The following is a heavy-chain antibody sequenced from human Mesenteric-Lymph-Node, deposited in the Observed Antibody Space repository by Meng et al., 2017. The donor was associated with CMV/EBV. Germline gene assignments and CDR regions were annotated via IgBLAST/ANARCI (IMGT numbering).Heavy chain of an antibody. J-gene: IGHJ4*02. CDR2: IKRGESEK. CDR3: ARAGDSGYDYFDY. V-gene: IGHV3-7*01. CDR1: GFTCSSYW. Sequence: GEPLMISCAASGFTCSSYWMGWVRPAPGKGLEWVANIKRGESEKYYVDSVKGRFTISRDNAKNSLSLQMNSLRAEDTAVYYCARAGDSGYDYFDYWGQGTLVTVSS. D-gene: IGHD5-12*01.